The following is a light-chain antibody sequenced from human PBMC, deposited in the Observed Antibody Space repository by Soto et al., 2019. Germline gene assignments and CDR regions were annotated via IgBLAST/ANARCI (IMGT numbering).Light chain of an antibody. CDR2: GAS. V-gene: IGKV3-20*01. CDR3: QQYMSSVT. J-gene: IGKJ1*01. CDR1: QSVDTTF. Sequence: EIVLTQSPGSLSLSPGQRATLSCRASQSVDTTFFAWYQKKPGQAPRLLIYGASKRAPGIPDRFSVSGSGTVFTLIVGSLEPEDFAVYYCQQYMSSVTFGQGTKVEIK.